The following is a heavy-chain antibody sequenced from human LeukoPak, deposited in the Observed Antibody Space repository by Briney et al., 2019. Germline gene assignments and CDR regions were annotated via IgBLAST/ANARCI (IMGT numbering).Heavy chain of an antibody. CDR1: GYTFTSYG. D-gene: IGHD2-2*01. CDR3: ARAPPRVVVPAAYYYYYYGMDV. CDR2: ISAYNGNT. J-gene: IGHJ6*02. Sequence: ASVKVSCKASGYTFTSYGISWVRQAPGQGLEWMGWISAYNGNTNYAQKLQGRVTMTTDTSTSTAYMELRSLRSDDTAVYYCARAPPRVVVPAAYYYYYYGMDVWGQGTTVTVSS. V-gene: IGHV1-18*01.